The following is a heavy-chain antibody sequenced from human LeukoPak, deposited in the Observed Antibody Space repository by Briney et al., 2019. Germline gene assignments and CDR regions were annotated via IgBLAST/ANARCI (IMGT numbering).Heavy chain of an antibody. CDR3: ARGLAVAGPYYFDY. V-gene: IGHV4-34*01. J-gene: IGHJ4*02. D-gene: IGHD6-19*01. CDR1: GGSFSGYY. CDR2: INHSGST. Sequence: SETLSLTCAVYGGSFSGYYWSWIRQPPGKGLEWIGEINHSGSTNYNPSLKSRVTIPVDTSKNQFSLKLSSVTAADTAVYYCARGLAVAGPYYFDYWGQGTLVTVSS.